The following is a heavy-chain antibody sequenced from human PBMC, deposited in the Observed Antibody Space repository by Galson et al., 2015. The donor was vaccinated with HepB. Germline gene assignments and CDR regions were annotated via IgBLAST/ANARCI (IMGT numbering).Heavy chain of an antibody. D-gene: IGHD1-7*01. V-gene: IGHV4-30-4*01. CDR3: ARGSGNWNYDY. J-gene: IGHJ4*02. CDR1: GGSISSGDYY. Sequence: TLSLTCTVSGGSISSGDYYWSWIRQPPGKGLEWIGYIYYSGSTYYNPSLKSRVTISVDTSKNQFSLKLSSVTAADTAVYYCARGSGNWNYDYWGQGTLVTVSS. CDR2: IYYSGST.